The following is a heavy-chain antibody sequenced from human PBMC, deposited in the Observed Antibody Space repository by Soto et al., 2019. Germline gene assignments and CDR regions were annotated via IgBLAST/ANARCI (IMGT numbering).Heavy chain of an antibody. CDR1: VFTFSSYS. CDR2: ISVSGGST. J-gene: IGHJ4*02. Sequence: GGSLRLSCAASVFTFSSYSMSLVRQAPGKGLECVSAISVSGGSTYYADSVKGRFTISRDNSKNTLYLQMNSLRAEDTAVYYCAKQESPPPYYYDRSGYSYFEDWAQGTMVTVSS. D-gene: IGHD3-22*01. CDR3: AKQESPPPYYYDRSGYSYFED. V-gene: IGHV3-23*01.